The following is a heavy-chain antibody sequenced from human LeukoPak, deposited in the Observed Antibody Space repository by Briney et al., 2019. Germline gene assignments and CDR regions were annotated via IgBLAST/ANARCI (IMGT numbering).Heavy chain of an antibody. J-gene: IGHJ4*02. CDR1: GFTFSSYS. D-gene: IGHD4-17*01. Sequence: GGSLRLSCAASGFTFSSYSMNWVRQAPGKGLEWVAVISYDGSNKYYADSVKGRFTISRDNSKNTLYLQMNSLRAEDTAVYYCARGKVHDLYGDYVFDYWGQGTLVTVSS. CDR2: ISYDGSNK. V-gene: IGHV3-30*03. CDR3: ARGKVHDLYGDYVFDY.